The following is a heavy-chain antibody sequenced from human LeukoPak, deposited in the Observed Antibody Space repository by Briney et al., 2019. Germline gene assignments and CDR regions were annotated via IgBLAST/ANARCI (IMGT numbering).Heavy chain of an antibody. CDR1: GFTFSSYA. Sequence: PGGSLRPSCAASGFTFSSYAMSWVRQAPGKGLEWVSAISGSGGSTYYADSVKGRFTISRDNSKNTLYLQMNSLRAEDTAVYYCARGSYSSSWYVVYMDVWGKGTTVTVSS. V-gene: IGHV3-23*01. CDR2: ISGSGGST. J-gene: IGHJ6*03. CDR3: ARGSYSSSWYVVYMDV. D-gene: IGHD6-13*01.